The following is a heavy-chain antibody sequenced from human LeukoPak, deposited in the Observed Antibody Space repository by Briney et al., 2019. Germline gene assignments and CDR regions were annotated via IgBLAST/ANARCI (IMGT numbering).Heavy chain of an antibody. J-gene: IGHJ3*02. D-gene: IGHD3-22*01. V-gene: IGHV4-31*03. CDR1: GGSISSGGYY. CDR2: IYYSGST. Sequence: SETLSLTCTVSGGSISSGGYYWSWIRQHPGKGLEWIGYIYYSGSTYYNPSLKSRVTISVDTSKNQFSLKLSSVTAADTAVYYCARPYDSSGYYSPPAFDIWGQGTMVTVSS. CDR3: ARPYDSSGYYSPPAFDI.